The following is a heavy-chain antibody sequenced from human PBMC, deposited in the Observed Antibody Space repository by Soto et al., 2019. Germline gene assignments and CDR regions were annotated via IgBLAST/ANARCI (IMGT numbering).Heavy chain of an antibody. CDR3: ARAGCDGGSCYTLVGLRYGMDV. V-gene: IGHV3-30-3*01. J-gene: IGHJ6*02. CDR1: GFTFSSYV. Sequence: QVQLVESGGGVVQPGRSLRLSCAASGFTFSSYVMYWVRQAPGKGLEWVVVISYDGNNKYYADSVKGRFTNSRDNSKNTLYLQMNSLRGEDTAVYYCARAGCDGGSCYTLVGLRYGMDVWGQGTTVTVSS. D-gene: IGHD2-15*01. CDR2: ISYDGNNK.